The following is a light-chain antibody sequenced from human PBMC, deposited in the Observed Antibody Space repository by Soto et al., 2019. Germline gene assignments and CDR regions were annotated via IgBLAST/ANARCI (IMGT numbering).Light chain of an antibody. CDR3: QQYAGWPRT. J-gene: IGKJ2*01. CDR2: GAS. Sequence: ETVMTQSPATLSVSPGDRVTLSCRASQSIGTNLLWFQQSPGQPPRLLISGASDRVAGVPDRFSGSGSGTGFTLTISGLQSEDCAVYYCQQYAGWPRTFGQGTKLEIK. CDR1: QSIGTN. V-gene: IGKV3-15*01.